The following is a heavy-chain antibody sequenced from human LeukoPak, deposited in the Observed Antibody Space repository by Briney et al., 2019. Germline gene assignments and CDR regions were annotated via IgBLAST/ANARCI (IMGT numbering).Heavy chain of an antibody. CDR2: IYSSGNT. CDR3: ARAGGGVYCTSSSCFDY. D-gene: IGHD2-2*01. V-gene: IGHV4-59*01. Sequence: SETLSLTCTVSGGSISTYYWTWIRQPPGKGLEWIGYIYSSGNTNYNPSLRSRISISLDTSRNQFSLKLSSVTDADTAVYYCARAGGGVYCTSSSCFDYWGQGTLVTVSS. CDR1: GGSISTYY. J-gene: IGHJ4*02.